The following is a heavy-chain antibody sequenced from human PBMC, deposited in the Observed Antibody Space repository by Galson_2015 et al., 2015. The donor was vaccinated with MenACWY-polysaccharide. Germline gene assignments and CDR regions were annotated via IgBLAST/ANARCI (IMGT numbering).Heavy chain of an antibody. D-gene: IGHD4-23*01. CDR3: AKPFYGGNSYGAFNI. CDR1: GFTFSSHW. Sequence: SLRLSCAASGFTFSSHWMHWVRQAPGEGRVWVSRINSDASIINYADTVKGRFTISRDNAKKTLYLEMNSLSVDDTAVYYCAKPFYGGNSYGAFNIWGQGTMVTVSS. J-gene: IGHJ3*02. CDR2: INSDASII. V-gene: IGHV3-74*01.